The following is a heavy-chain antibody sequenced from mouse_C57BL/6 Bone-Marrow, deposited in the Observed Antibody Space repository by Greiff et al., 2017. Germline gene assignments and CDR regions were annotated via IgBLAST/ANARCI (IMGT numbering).Heavy chain of an antibody. D-gene: IGHD1-1*01. CDR3: AIGDGSSPYYAMDY. CDR2: IHPSDSDT. CDR1: GYTFTSYW. Sequence: QVQLQQPGAELVKPGASVKVSCKASGYTFTSYWMHWVKQRPGQGLDWIGRIHPSDSDTNSNQKCKGKATLTVDKSSSKAYMQLSSLTSEDSAVYYCAIGDGSSPYYAMDYWGQGTSVTVSS. V-gene: IGHV1-74*01. J-gene: IGHJ4*01.